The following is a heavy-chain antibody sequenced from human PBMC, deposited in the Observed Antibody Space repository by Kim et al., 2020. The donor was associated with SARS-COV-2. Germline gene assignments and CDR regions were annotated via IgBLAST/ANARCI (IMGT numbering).Heavy chain of an antibody. CDR1: GFTFSGYW. CDR2: VNTDGSTT. CDR3: ARSRGAGFDF. V-gene: IGHV3-74*01. D-gene: IGHD6-19*01. J-gene: IGHJ4*02. Sequence: GGSLRLSCAASGFTFSGYWMHWVRQPPGKGLVWVSRVNTDGSTTTYADSVKGRFTISRDNAKNTLYLQMNSLRAEDTAVYYCARSRGAGFDFWGLGTQVTVSS.